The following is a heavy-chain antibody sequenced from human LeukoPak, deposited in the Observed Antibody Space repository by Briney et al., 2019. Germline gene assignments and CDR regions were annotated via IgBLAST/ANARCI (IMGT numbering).Heavy chain of an antibody. Sequence: SETLSLTCTVSGASISSYYWSWIRQPPGKGLEWIGHIFYTGSSNYNPSLKSRVTISLDRSKNQFSLRLTSVTAADTAVYYCASSRPRFDYWGQGTLVTVSS. V-gene: IGHV4-59*01. CDR2: IFYTGSS. J-gene: IGHJ4*02. CDR3: ASSRPRFDY. CDR1: GASISSYY.